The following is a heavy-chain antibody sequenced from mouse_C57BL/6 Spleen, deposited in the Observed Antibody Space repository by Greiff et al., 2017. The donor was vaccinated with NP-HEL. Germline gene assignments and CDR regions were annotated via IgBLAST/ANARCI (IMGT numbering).Heavy chain of an antibody. J-gene: IGHJ2*01. CDR2: IYPGDGDT. CDR3: ARGLYYYGSSYFDY. Sequence: QVQLQQSGPELVKPGASVKISCKASGYAFSSSWMNWVKQRPGKGLEWIGRIYPGDGDTNYNGKFKGKATLTADKSSSTAYMQLSSLTSEDSAAYFCARGLYYYGSSYFDYWGQGTTLTVSS. D-gene: IGHD1-1*01. V-gene: IGHV1-82*01. CDR1: GYAFSSSW.